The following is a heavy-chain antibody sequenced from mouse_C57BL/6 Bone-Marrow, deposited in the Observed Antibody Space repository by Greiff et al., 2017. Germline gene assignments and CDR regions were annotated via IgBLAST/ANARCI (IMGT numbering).Heavy chain of an antibody. CDR1: GFNIKDDY. CDR3: TTVGVGLRRGAY. Sequence: EVQLQQSGAELVRPGASVKLSCTASGFNIKDDYMHWVKQRPEQGLEWIGWIDPENGDTEYASKFQGKATITADTSSNTAYLQLSSLTSEDTAVYYCTTVGVGLRRGAYWGQGTLVTVSA. D-gene: IGHD2-4*01. J-gene: IGHJ3*01. V-gene: IGHV14-4*01. CDR2: IDPENGDT.